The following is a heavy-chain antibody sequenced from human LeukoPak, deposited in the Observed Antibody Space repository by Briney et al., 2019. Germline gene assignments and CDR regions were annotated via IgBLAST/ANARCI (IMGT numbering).Heavy chain of an antibody. CDR3: ARDRVVSSSWFAFDI. Sequence: GGSLRLSCAASGFTLSSYSMNWVRQAPGKGLEWVSSISSSSSYIYYADSVKGRFTISRDNAKNSLYLQMNSLRAEDTAVYYCARDRVVSSSWFAFDIWGQGTMVTVSS. J-gene: IGHJ3*02. V-gene: IGHV3-21*01. CDR2: ISSSSSYI. D-gene: IGHD6-13*01. CDR1: GFTLSSYS.